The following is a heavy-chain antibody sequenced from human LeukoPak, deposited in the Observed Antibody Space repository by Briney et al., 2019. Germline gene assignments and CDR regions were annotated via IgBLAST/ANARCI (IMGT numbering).Heavy chain of an antibody. CDR3: TRPSSDSSGYYCSD. CDR1: GFTFSGSA. V-gene: IGHV3-73*01. D-gene: IGHD3-22*01. Sequence: PGGSLRLSCAASGFTFSGSAIHWVRQASGKGLEWVGRIRSKANSHATAYAASVKGRFTISRDDSKNTAYLQMNSLKTEDTAVYYCTRPSSDSSGYYCSDWGQGTLVTVSS. J-gene: IGHJ4*02. CDR2: IRSKANSHAT.